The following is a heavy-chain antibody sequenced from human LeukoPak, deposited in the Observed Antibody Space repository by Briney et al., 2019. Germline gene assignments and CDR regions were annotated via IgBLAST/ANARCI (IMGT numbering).Heavy chain of an antibody. J-gene: IGHJ4*02. CDR2: ISWNSGSI. Sequence: PGGSLRLSCAASGFTFDDYAMHWVRQAPGKGLEWVSGISWNSGSIGYADSVKGRFTISRDNAKNSLYLQMNSLRAEDTALYYCAKGLSMVPPYFDYWGQGTLVTVSS. CDR1: GFTFDDYA. CDR3: AKGLSMVPPYFDY. V-gene: IGHV3-9*01. D-gene: IGHD3-10*01.